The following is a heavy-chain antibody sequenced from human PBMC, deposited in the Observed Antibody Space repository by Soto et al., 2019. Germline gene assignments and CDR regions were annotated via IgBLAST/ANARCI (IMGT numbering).Heavy chain of an antibody. J-gene: IGHJ5*02. CDR3: ARVADYDYIWGTMNWFDP. D-gene: IGHD3-16*01. V-gene: IGHV1-8*01. CDR1: GYTFTSYD. Sequence: QVQLVQSGAEVKKPGASVKVSCKASGYTFTSYDINWVRQATGQGLEWMGWMNPNSGNTGYAQKFQGRVTMTRNTSISTAYMELSSLRSEDTAVYYCARVADYDYIWGTMNWFDPWGQGTLVTVSS. CDR2: MNPNSGNT.